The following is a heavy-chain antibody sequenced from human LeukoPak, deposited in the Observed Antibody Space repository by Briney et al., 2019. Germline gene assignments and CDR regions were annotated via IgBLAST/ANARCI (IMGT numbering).Heavy chain of an antibody. CDR2: INPSDGGT. J-gene: IGHJ6*03. Sequence: GASVKVSCKASGYTFSTYYMHWVRQAPGQGLEWMGIINPSDGGTNYTQNFQGRVTMTTDTSTRIVFMEISRLRSEDTAVYYCARGGVDYYYYYMDVWGKGTTVTVSS. V-gene: IGHV1-46*01. CDR3: ARGGVDYYYYYMDV. CDR1: GYTFSTYY. D-gene: IGHD2-8*02.